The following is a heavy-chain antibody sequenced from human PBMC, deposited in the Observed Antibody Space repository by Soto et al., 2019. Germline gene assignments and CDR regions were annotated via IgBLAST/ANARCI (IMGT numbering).Heavy chain of an antibody. CDR3: ARDPAVFYSSSWFARDRAFDI. J-gene: IGHJ3*02. CDR1: GFTFSSYG. V-gene: IGHV3-33*01. Sequence: QVQLVESGGGVVQPGRSLRLSCAASGFTFSSYGMHWVRQAPGKGLEWVAVIWYDGSNKYYADSVKGRFTISRDNSKNTLYLQMNSLRAEDTAVYYCARDPAVFYSSSWFARDRAFDIWGQGTMVTVSS. D-gene: IGHD6-13*01. CDR2: IWYDGSNK.